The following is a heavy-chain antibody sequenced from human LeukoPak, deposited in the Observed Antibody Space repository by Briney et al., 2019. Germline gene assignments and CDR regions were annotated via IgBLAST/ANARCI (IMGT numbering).Heavy chain of an antibody. J-gene: IGHJ4*02. CDR2: IYYSGST. CDR1: GGSISSSSYY. V-gene: IGHV4-39*01. Sequence: SETLSLTCTVSGGSISSSSYYWGWIRQPPGKGLEWIGSIYYSGSTYYNPSLKSRVTISVDTSKNQFSLKLSSVTAADTAVYYCARQAPITMIVVAMTEDYFDYWGQGTLVTVSS. D-gene: IGHD3-22*01. CDR3: ARQAPITMIVVAMTEDYFDY.